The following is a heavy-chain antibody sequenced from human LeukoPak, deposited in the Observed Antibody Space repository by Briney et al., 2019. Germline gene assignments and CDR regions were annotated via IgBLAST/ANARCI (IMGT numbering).Heavy chain of an antibody. J-gene: IGHJ4*02. Sequence: SETLSLTCAVYGGSFSGYYWSWIRQPPGKGLEWIGEINHSGSTNYNPSLKSRVTISVDTSKNQFSLKLSSVTAADTAVYYCARVFFGHYFDYWGQGTLVTVSS. CDR3: ARVFFGHYFDY. CDR2: INHSGST. V-gene: IGHV4-34*01. CDR1: GGSFSGYY. D-gene: IGHD3-10*02.